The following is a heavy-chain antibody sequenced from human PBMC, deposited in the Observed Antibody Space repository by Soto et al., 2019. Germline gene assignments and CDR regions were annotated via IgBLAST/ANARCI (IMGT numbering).Heavy chain of an antibody. J-gene: IGHJ5*02. V-gene: IGHV4-4*02. Sequence: QVQLQESGPGLVKPSGTLSLTCTVSGTSITTNDWWPWVRQPPGQGLEWIGEIHHRGNPSYNPSLWSRVTISVDNSKNQVSLTVTTLTAADTAVYYCARGVSPISSHNFFDPWGQGALVTVSS. D-gene: IGHD2-2*01. CDR2: IHHRGNP. CDR1: GTSITTNDW. CDR3: ARGVSPISSHNFFDP.